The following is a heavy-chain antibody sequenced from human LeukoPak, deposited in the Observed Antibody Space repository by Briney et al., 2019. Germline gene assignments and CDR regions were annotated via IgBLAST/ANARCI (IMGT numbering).Heavy chain of an antibody. V-gene: IGHV3-23*01. CDR3: AKADSGSYSSFDY. J-gene: IGHJ4*02. CDR2: ISGSGGST. D-gene: IGHD1-26*01. Sequence: GGSLRLSCAASGFTFSSYAMSWVHPAPGKGLEWVSAISGSGGSTYYADSVKGRFTISRDNSKNTLYLQMNSLRAEDTAVYYCAKADSGSYSSFDYWGQGTLVTVSS. CDR1: GFTFSSYA.